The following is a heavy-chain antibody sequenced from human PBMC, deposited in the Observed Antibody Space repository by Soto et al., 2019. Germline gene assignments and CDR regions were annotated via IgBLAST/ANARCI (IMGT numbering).Heavy chain of an antibody. CDR2: INVYNGNT. CDR3: ARGVTPDAFDI. V-gene: IGHV1-18*01. CDR1: GYTFTNYG. J-gene: IGHJ3*02. Sequence: ASVKVSCKASGYTFTNYGISWVRQAPGQGLEWMGWINVYNGNTKYAQKVQGRVTITTDTSTSTAYMKLSSLRSEDTAVYYCARGVTPDAFDIWGQGTMVTVSS.